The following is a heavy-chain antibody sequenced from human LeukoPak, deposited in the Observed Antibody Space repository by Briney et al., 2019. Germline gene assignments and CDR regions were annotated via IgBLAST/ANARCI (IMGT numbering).Heavy chain of an antibody. J-gene: IGHJ4*02. D-gene: IGHD6-19*01. Sequence: PGGSLRLSCAASGFTFSSYSMNWVRQAPGKGLEWDSYISSRSSTIYYADSVKGRFTISRDNAKNSLYLQMNSLRAEDTAVYYCASHPNDEGYSSGWYYFDYWGQGTLVTVSS. V-gene: IGHV3-48*01. CDR3: ASHPNDEGYSSGWYYFDY. CDR1: GFTFSSYS. CDR2: ISSRSSTI.